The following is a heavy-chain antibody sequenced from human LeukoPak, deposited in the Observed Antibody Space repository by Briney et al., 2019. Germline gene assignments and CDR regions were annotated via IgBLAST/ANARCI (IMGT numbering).Heavy chain of an antibody. Sequence: GGPLRLSCAASELTFITYGMTWVRQAPGKGLEWVSAITGSAVSTFYADSVKGRFTISRDNSKNTLYLQMNSLRAEDTAVYYCAKSRLSGINDAFDIWGQGTMVTVSS. J-gene: IGHJ3*02. D-gene: IGHD3-3*01. CDR2: ITGSAVST. CDR3: AKSRLSGINDAFDI. V-gene: IGHV3-23*01. CDR1: ELTFITYG.